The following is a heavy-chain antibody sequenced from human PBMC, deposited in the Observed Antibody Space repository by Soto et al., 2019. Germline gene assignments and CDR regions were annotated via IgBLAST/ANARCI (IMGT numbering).Heavy chain of an antibody. Sequence: EVQLVESGGGLVQPGGSLRLSCSASGFTFSSYAMHWVRQAPGTGLEYVSAISSNGGSTYYADSVKGRFTISRDNSKNTLYLQMSRLRAEDTAVYYCVKTGDSGSWGDYWGQGTLVTVSS. CDR2: ISSNGGST. CDR1: GFTFSSYA. J-gene: IGHJ4*02. D-gene: IGHD6-13*01. CDR3: VKTGDSGSWGDY. V-gene: IGHV3-64D*06.